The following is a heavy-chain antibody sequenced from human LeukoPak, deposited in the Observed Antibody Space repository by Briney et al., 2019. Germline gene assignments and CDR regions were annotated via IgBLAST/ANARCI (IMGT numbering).Heavy chain of an antibody. J-gene: IGHJ4*02. Sequence: SETLSLTCTVSGDSIDSLDLWSWVRQPPGKGLEWIGEMYLSGTTHSNPSVKSRGTISVDRSKNQFSLKLSSVTAADTAVYYCARGSVTDDYVWGSYRPTPYFDYWGQGTLVTVSS. V-gene: IGHV4-4*02. CDR3: ARGSVTDDYVWGSYRPTPYFDY. CDR1: GDSIDSLDL. D-gene: IGHD3-16*02. CDR2: MYLSGTT.